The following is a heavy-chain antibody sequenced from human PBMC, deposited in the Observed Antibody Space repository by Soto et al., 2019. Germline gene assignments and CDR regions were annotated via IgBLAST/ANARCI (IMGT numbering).Heavy chain of an antibody. CDR2: IYYSGST. Sequence: SXTLSLTCTVSGGSISSYYWSWIRQPPGKGLEWIGYIYYSGSTNYNPSLKSRVTTSVDTSKNQFSLKLSSVTAADTAVYYCAREKVYSSPALDPWGQGTLVTVSS. CDR3: AREKVYSSPALDP. V-gene: IGHV4-59*01. J-gene: IGHJ5*02. D-gene: IGHD6-13*01. CDR1: GGSISSYY.